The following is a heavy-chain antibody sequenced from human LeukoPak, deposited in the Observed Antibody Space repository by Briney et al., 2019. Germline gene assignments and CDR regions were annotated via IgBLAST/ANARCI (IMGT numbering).Heavy chain of an antibody. CDR3: ARVERLEYSSRPFDY. V-gene: IGHV1-2*02. J-gene: IGHJ4*02. Sequence: RASVKVSCKASGYTFTGYYMHWVRQAPGQGLEWMGWINPNSGGTNYAQKFQGRVTMTRDTSISTAYMELSRLRSDDTAVYYCARVERLEYSSRPFDYWGQGTLVTVSS. CDR2: INPNSGGT. D-gene: IGHD6-6*01. CDR1: GYTFTGYY.